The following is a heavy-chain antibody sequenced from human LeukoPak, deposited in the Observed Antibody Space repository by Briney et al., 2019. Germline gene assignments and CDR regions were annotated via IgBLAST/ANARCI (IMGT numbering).Heavy chain of an antibody. V-gene: IGHV4-59*08. Sequence: PSETLSLTCTVSGGSISSYYWSWIRQPPGKGLEWIRYIYNSGSTNYNPSLKSRVTISVDTSKNQFSLKLSSVTAADTAVYYCARRFYGDYYFDYWGQGTLVTVSS. D-gene: IGHD4-17*01. J-gene: IGHJ4*02. CDR2: IYNSGST. CDR1: GGSISSYY. CDR3: ARRFYGDYYFDY.